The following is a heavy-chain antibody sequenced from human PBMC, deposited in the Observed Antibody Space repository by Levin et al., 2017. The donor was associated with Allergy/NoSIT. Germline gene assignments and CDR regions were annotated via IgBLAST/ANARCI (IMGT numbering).Heavy chain of an antibody. CDR2: IYYSGST. V-gene: IGHV4-39*02. D-gene: IGHD3-10*01. Sequence: SETLSLTCTVSGGSISSSSYYWGWIRQPPGKGLEWIGSIYYSGSTYYNPSLKSRVTISVDTSKNQFSLKLSSVTAADTAVYYCARDGGGSGSYYYYGMDVWGQGTTVTVSS. CDR1: GGSISSSSYY. J-gene: IGHJ6*02. CDR3: ARDGGGSGSYYYYGMDV.